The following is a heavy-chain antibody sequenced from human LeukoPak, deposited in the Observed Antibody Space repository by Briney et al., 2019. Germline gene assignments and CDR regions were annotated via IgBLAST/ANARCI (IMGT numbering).Heavy chain of an antibody. D-gene: IGHD1-1*01. J-gene: IGHJ4*02. CDR2: IYYSGSA. Sequence: PSETLSLTCTVSGGSISGSSYYWGWIRQPPGKGLECIGSIYYSGSAYYNPSLKSRVTISVDTSKNQFSLKLSSVTAADTAVYYCARQLGEPGAFPVHFDYWGQGTLVTVSS. V-gene: IGHV4-39*01. CDR3: ARQLGEPGAFPVHFDY. CDR1: GGSISGSSYY.